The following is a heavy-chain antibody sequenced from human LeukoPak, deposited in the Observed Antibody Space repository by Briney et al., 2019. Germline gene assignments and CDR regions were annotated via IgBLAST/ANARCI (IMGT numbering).Heavy chain of an antibody. V-gene: IGHV1-46*03. J-gene: IGHJ6*03. CDR1: GYTFTSYY. Sequence: GASVKVSCTASGYTFTSYYMHWVRQAPQQRLEWIGIINPSGGSTSYAQKFQGRVTMTRDTSTSTVYMELSSLRSEDTAVYYCARDRSLKALAYYMDVWGKGTTVPVSS. CDR2: INPSGGST. D-gene: IGHD1-1*01. CDR3: ARDRSLKALAYYMDV.